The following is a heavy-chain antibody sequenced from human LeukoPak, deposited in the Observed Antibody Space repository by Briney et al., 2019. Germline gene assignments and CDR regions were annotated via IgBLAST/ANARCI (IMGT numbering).Heavy chain of an antibody. V-gene: IGHV1-18*01. CDR1: GYIFPSYG. CDR2: ISAYNGNT. Sequence: ASVKVSCKASGYIFPSYGINWVRQAPGQGLEWMGWISAYNGNTNYAQKFQGRVTMTRDTSISTAYMELSRLRSDDTAVYYCARSQTYYDSSGYYVPRWYFDYWGQGTLVTVSS. CDR3: ARSQTYYDSSGYYVPRWYFDY. D-gene: IGHD3-22*01. J-gene: IGHJ4*02.